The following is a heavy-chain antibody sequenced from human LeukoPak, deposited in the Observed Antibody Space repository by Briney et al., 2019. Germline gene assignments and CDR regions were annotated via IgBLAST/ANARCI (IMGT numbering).Heavy chain of an antibody. CDR1: GGTFTSYA. CDR3: ARDRGGVYDSSSAHFDY. V-gene: IGHV1-69*13. J-gene: IGHJ4*02. CDR2: IIPIFGTA. Sequence: SVKVSCKASGGTFTSYAISWVRQAPGQGLEWLGGIIPIFGTANYAQKFQGRVTITADESTSTAYMELSSLRSEDTAVYYCARDRGGVYDSSSAHFDYWGQGTLVTVSS. D-gene: IGHD3-22*01.